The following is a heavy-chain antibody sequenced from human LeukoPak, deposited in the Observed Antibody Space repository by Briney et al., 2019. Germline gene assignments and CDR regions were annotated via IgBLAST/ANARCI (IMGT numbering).Heavy chain of an antibody. V-gene: IGHV4-59*01. CDR3: ARGAGDSRRIDLHLQH. CDR1: GGAISSYY. D-gene: IGHD3-22*01. CDR2: IYYTGST. Sequence: KPSETLSLTCTVSGGAISSYYWSWIRQPPGKGLEWIGYIYYTGSTNYNPSLKSRVTISVDTSENQFSLKLSSLTAADTAVYYCARGAGDSRRIDLHLQHWGQGTLVTVSS. J-gene: IGHJ1*01.